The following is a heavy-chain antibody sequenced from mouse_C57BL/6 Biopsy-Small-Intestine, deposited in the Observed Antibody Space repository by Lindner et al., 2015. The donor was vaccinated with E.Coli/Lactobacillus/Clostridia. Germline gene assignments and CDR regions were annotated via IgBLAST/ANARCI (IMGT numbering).Heavy chain of an antibody. CDR2: IRSKSNNYAT. V-gene: IGHV10-1*01. Sequence: VQLQESGGGLVQPKGSLKLSCAASGFSFNTYAMNWVRQAPGKGLEWVARIRSKSNNYATYYADSVKDRFTISRDDSESMLYLQMNNLKTEDTAMYYCVRHEDYDYDCFDYWGQGTTLTVSS. D-gene: IGHD2-4*01. J-gene: IGHJ2*01. CDR1: GFSFNTYA. CDR3: VRHEDYDYDCFDY.